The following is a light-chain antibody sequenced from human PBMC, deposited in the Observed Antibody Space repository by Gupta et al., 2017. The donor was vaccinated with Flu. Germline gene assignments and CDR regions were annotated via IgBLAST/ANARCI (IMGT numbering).Light chain of an antibody. V-gene: IGLV3-25*03. CDR3: QSADTTETYVV. Sequence: SSELTQPPSVSVSPGRTARITCSGDALPNQFAYWYQQKPGQAPVLVIRKDIERPSGISERFSGSTSGTTVTLTITGVQAEDEADYYCQSADTTETYVVFGGGTKLTVL. CDR1: ALPNQF. CDR2: KDI. J-gene: IGLJ2*01.